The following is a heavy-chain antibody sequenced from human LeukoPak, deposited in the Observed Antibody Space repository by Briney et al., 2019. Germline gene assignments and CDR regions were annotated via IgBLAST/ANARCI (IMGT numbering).Heavy chain of an antibody. Sequence: GGSLRLSCAASGFTFSVYTIHWVRQAPGKGLEWVAVISYDGSNKYYADSVKGRFTISRDNSKNTLYLQMNSLRAEDTAVYYCARGPTYYYDSSGYWTFDYWGQGTLVTVSS. CDR3: ARGPTYYYDSSGYWTFDY. D-gene: IGHD3-22*01. CDR1: GFTFSVYT. CDR2: ISYDGSNK. J-gene: IGHJ4*02. V-gene: IGHV3-30-3*01.